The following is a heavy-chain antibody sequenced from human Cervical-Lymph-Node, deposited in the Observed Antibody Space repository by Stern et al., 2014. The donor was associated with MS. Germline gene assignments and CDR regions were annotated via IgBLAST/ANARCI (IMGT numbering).Heavy chain of an antibody. CDR3: VRERSSRGFDY. CDR2: IANDGNTK. CDR1: GFTFTSYA. V-gene: IGHV3-30-3*01. D-gene: IGHD5/OR15-5a*01. J-gene: IGHJ4*02. Sequence: VKLVPSGGGVVQPGRSLRVSCATAGFTFTSYAMNWVRQAPGQGLGWVAVIANDGNTKYSADSVKGRFTISRDKSKNTLYLQMSSLRAEDTAVYYCVRERSSRGFDYWGQGSLVTVSS.